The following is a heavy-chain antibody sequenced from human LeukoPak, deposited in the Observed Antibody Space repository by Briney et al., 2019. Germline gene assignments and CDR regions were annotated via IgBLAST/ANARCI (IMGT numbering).Heavy chain of an antibody. V-gene: IGHV3-23*01. D-gene: IGHD3-3*01. CDR2: ISGSGGST. J-gene: IGHJ4*02. CDR1: GFTFSSYS. Sequence: GSLRLSCAASGFTFSSYSMSWVRQAPGKGVEWVSAISGSGGSTNYPASVKGRFTISRDNSNNTLHLQMNSLRADDAAVYYCSKARDFWSCYQDYWGQGTLVTVSS. CDR3: SKARDFWSCYQDY.